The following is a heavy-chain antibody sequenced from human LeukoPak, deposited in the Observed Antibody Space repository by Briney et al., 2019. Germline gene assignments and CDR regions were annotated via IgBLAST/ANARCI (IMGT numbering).Heavy chain of an antibody. Sequence: PGGSLRLSCAASGFTFSSYAMSWVRQGPGKGLEWVAFIQYDGGNEYYADSVKGRLTISRDNSKNTLYLQMNSLRAEDTAVYYCATYSSLNRREFQYWGQGTLLTVSS. J-gene: IGHJ1*01. V-gene: IGHV3-30*02. D-gene: IGHD3-22*01. CDR1: GFTFSSYA. CDR2: IQYDGGNE. CDR3: ATYSSLNRREFQY.